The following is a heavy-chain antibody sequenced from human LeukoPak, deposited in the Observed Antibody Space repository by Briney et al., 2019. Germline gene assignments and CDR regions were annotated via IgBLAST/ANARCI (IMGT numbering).Heavy chain of an antibody. Sequence: GGSLRLSCAASGFTFSNSWMHWVRQAPGKGLVWVSYMNGDGSTISHADSVKGRFTMSGDNAKNTLHLQMNSLRDDDTAVYFRVRGTSYWYGVDYWGRGTLVTVSS. CDR3: VRGTSYWYGVDY. J-gene: IGHJ4*02. CDR2: MNGDGSTI. CDR1: GFTFSNSW. D-gene: IGHD2-2*01. V-gene: IGHV3-74*01.